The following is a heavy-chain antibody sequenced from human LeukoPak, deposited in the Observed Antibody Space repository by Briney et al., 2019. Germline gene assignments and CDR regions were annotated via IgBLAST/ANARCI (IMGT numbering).Heavy chain of an antibody. CDR1: GGTFSSYA. V-gene: IGHV1-2*02. CDR2: INPNSGGT. J-gene: IGHJ5*02. D-gene: IGHD3-22*01. Sequence: ASVKVSCKASGGTFSSYAISWVRQAPGQGLEWMGWINPNSGGTNYAQKFQGRVTMTRDTSISTAYMELSRLRSDDTAVYYCARGYYYDSMDWFDPWGQGTLVTISS. CDR3: ARGYYYDSMDWFDP.